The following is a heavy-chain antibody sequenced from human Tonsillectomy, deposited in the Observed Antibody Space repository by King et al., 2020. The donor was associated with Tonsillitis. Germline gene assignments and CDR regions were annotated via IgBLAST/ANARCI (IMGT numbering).Heavy chain of an antibody. CDR1: GGSFSRYY. CDR3: ARTGFYDSSGFYYLVFDI. V-gene: IGHV4-59*01. D-gene: IGHD3-22*01. J-gene: IGHJ3*02. CDR2: IYYSGNT. Sequence: QLQESGPGLVKPSETLSLTCTVSGGSFSRYYWSWLRQPPGKGLEWIGYIYYSGNTDYNPSLKSRVTVSVDTPKNQFSLKLRSVTAGDTAVYYCARTGFYDSSGFYYLVFDIWGQGAMVTVSS.